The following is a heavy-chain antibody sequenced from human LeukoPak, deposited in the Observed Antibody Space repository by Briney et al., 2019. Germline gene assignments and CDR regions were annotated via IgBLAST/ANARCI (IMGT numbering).Heavy chain of an antibody. D-gene: IGHD6-13*01. CDR1: GGTFSSYA. J-gene: IGHJ5*02. CDR3: AYSSSWLTGGNWFDP. CDR2: IIPIFGTA. Sequence: ASVKVSCKASGGTFSSYAISWVRQAPGQGLEWMGGIIPIFGTANYAQKFQGRVTITTDESTSTAYMELSSLRSEDTAVYYCAYSSSWLTGGNWFDPWGQGTLVTVSS. V-gene: IGHV1-69*05.